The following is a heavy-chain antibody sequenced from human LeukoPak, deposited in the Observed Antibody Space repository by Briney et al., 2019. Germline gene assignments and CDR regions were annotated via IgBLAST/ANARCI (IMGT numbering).Heavy chain of an antibody. Sequence: GGSLRLSCAASGFTFSSYAMSWVRQAPGKGLEWVSAISGDGRTTYYADSVKGRFTISRDNSKNTLSLQMNSLRAEDTAIYYCANQKANYYDSSGDVWGQGTTVTVSS. D-gene: IGHD3-22*01. CDR3: ANQKANYYDSSGDV. CDR2: ISGDGRTT. V-gene: IGHV3-23*01. CDR1: GFTFSSYA. J-gene: IGHJ6*02.